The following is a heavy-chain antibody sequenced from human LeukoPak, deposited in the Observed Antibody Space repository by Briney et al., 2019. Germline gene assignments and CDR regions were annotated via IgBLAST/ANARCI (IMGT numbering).Heavy chain of an antibody. Sequence: ASVKVSCKASGYTFTGYYMHWVRQAPGQGLEWMGWINPNSGGTNYAQKFQGRVTMTRDTSISTAYMELSSLRSEDTAVYYCARTVVVVAAPDYYYGMDVWGKGTTVTVSS. J-gene: IGHJ6*04. CDR2: INPNSGGT. V-gene: IGHV1-2*02. CDR3: ARTVVVVAAPDYYYGMDV. D-gene: IGHD2-15*01. CDR1: GYTFTGYY.